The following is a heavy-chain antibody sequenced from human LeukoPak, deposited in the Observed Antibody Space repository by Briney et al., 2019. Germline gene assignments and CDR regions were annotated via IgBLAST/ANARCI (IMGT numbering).Heavy chain of an antibody. D-gene: IGHD3-10*01. J-gene: IGHJ4*02. Sequence: ASVKVSCKASGYTFTGYYMHWVRQAPGQGLEWMGWINPNSGGTNYAQKFQGWVTMTRDTSISTAYMELSRLRSDDTAVYYCARDSRGSGEHGVYYGSGSYYTRDYWGQGTLVTVSS. CDR1: GYTFTGYY. CDR3: ARDSRGSGEHGVYYGSGSYYTRDY. V-gene: IGHV1-2*04. CDR2: INPNSGGT.